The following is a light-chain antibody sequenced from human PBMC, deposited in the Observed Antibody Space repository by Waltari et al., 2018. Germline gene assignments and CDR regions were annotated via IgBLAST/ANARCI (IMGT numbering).Light chain of an antibody. CDR3: QQYYNIPWT. V-gene: IGKV4-1*01. J-gene: IGKJ1*01. Sequence: DIVMTQSPDSLAVSLGERATINCKSSQSVLYSSNNKNYLAWYQQKPGQPPKLLIYWASTRESGVPDRFSGSGSGTDFTLTISSLQAEDVVVYYCQQYYNIPWTFGQGTKVEIK. CDR1: QSVLYSSNNKNY. CDR2: WAS.